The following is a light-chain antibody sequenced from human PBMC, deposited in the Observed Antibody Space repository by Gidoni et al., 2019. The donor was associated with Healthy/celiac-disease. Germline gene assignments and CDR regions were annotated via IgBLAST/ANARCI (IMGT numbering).Light chain of an antibody. CDR1: QSISSW. V-gene: IGKV1-5*03. J-gene: IGKJ1*01. CDR2: KAS. CDR3: QQYNSYSWT. Sequence: DIQMTQSPSTLSASVGDRVTITCRASQSISSWLAWYQQKPGKAPKLLIYKASSLESGVPSRFSGSGSGTEFTRTISSLQPDDFATYYCQQYNSYSWTFGQEAKVEIK.